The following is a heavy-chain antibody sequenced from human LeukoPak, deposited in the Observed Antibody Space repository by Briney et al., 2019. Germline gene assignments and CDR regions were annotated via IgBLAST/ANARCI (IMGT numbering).Heavy chain of an antibody. J-gene: IGHJ5*02. CDR3: ATDPAQLGYCSGGSCYVGTGWFDP. D-gene: IGHD2-15*01. V-gene: IGHV4-4*02. Sequence: SETLSLTCDVSGASISRGSWWSWVRQPPGKGLEWIGEFSHSGITNFNPSLKSRVTISVDKSKNQFSLKLSSVTAADTAVYYFATDPAQLGYCSGGSCYVGTGWFDPWGQGTLVTVSS. CDR1: GASISRGSW. CDR2: FSHSGIT.